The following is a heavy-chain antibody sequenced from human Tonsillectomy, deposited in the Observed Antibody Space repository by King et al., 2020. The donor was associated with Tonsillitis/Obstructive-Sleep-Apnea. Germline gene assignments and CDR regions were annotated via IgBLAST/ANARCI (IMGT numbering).Heavy chain of an antibody. V-gene: IGHV4-31*03. CDR2: IYYSGTT. Sequence: QLQESGPGLVKPSHTLSLTCTVSVGSISSGGYYWSWIRQHPGKGLEWIGYIYYSGTTYDNPSLKNRVTMSVDTPKNQFSLKLSSVTAADTAVYYCARGDDYDNYLDCWGQGTLVTVSS. D-gene: IGHD4-17*01. CDR1: VGSISSGGYY. J-gene: IGHJ4*02. CDR3: ARGDDYDNYLDC.